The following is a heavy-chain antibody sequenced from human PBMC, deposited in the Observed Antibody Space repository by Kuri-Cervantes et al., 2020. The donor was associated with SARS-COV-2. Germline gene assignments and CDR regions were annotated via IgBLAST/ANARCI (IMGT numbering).Heavy chain of an antibody. V-gene: IGHV1-69*08. CDR1: GGTFISSS. D-gene: IGHD2-2*01. Sequence: SVKVSCKASGGTFISSSITWVRQAPGQGLEWMGRINLMFDSANYAQKVQGRVTISADKSTRTTYMELSSLTSEDTAVYYCARVHCISVSCFSAYPLDVWGQGTTVTVSS. J-gene: IGHJ6*02. CDR2: INLMFDSA. CDR3: ARVHCISVSCFSAYPLDV.